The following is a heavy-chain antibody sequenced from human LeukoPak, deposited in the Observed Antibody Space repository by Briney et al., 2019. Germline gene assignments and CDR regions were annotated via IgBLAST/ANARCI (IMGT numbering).Heavy chain of an antibody. CDR2: IIPIFGTA. Sequence: ASVKVSCKASGGTFSSYAISWVRQAPGQGLEWMGGIIPIFGTANYAQKFQGRVTITTDDSTSTAYMELSSLRSEDTAVYYCARALIVVPAATHYYYYYYMDVWGKGTTVTVSS. V-gene: IGHV1-69*05. CDR1: GGTFSSYA. CDR3: ARALIVVPAATHYYYYYYMDV. J-gene: IGHJ6*03. D-gene: IGHD2-2*01.